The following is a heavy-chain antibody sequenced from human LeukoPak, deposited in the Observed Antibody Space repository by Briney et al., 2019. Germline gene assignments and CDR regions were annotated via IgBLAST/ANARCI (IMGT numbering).Heavy chain of an antibody. CDR2: ISYDGSNK. CDR1: GFTFSSYA. J-gene: IGHJ4*02. Sequence: GGSLRLSCAASGFTFSSYAMHWVRQAPGKGLEWVAVISYDGSNKYYADSVKGRFTISRDNSKNTLYLQMNSLRAEDTAVYYCATSYDSSGSNDYFDYWGQGTLVTVSS. CDR3: ATSYDSSGSNDYFDY. D-gene: IGHD3-22*01. V-gene: IGHV3-30-3*01.